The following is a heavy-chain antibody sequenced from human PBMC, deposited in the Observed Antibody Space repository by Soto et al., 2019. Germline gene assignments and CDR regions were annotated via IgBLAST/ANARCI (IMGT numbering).Heavy chain of an antibody. CDR1: GGSFSGYI. Sequence: SETLSLTCAVSGGSFSGYIWTWIRQTPGKGLQWIGQINHSGSSIYNPSLKNRVTISTMSNNKFSLKLSSVTAADTAVYYFTRCLFSGSSYSGSWYYFDSWGQGTMVTVSS. CDR2: INHSGSS. D-gene: IGHD1-26*01. CDR3: TRCLFSGSSYSGSWYYFDS. V-gene: IGHV4-34*01. J-gene: IGHJ4*02.